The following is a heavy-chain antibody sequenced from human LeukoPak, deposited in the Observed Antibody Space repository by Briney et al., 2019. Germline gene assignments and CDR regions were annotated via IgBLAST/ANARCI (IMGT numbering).Heavy chain of an antibody. V-gene: IGHV3-48*01. CDR2: ISSSSSSI. CDR3: ARDWYNSLNYFDY. CDR1: GFTFSTYS. Sequence: PGGSLRLSCAASGFTFSTYSMTWVRQAPGKGLEWLSYISSSSSSIYYADSVKGRFTISRDNSNSTLYLQMNSLRVDDTAVYYCARDWYNSLNYFDYWGQGSLVTVSS. J-gene: IGHJ4*02. D-gene: IGHD1-1*01.